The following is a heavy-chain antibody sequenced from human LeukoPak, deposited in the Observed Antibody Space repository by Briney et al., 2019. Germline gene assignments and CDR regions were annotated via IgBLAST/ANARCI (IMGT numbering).Heavy chain of an antibody. CDR3: AKGAQDYGDSTTDY. J-gene: IGHJ4*02. Sequence: PGGSLRLSCAASAFTFTNYAMSWFRQAPGKGLDWVSVISGSGGRTYYADSVKGRFTISRDNSKNTLFLQMNSLRAEDTAVYYCAKGAQDYGDSTTDYWGQGTLVTVSS. CDR2: ISGSGGRT. V-gene: IGHV3-23*01. CDR1: AFTFTNYA. D-gene: IGHD4-17*01.